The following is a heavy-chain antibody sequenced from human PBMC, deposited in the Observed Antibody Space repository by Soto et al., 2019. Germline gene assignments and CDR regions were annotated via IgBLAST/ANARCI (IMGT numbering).Heavy chain of an antibody. D-gene: IGHD3-10*01. V-gene: IGHV1-18*01. CDR1: GYSFTSYG. Sequence: QVQLVQSGAEVKKPGASVKVSCKASGYSFTSYGISWVRQAPGQGLEWLGWISVHNGNTDYAQKLQGRVTMTTDTSTRTAYMELRSLRPAYTAGYYCARDVSVGLADYWGQGARVTGSS. CDR3: ARDVSVGLADY. J-gene: IGHJ4*02. CDR2: ISVHNGNT.